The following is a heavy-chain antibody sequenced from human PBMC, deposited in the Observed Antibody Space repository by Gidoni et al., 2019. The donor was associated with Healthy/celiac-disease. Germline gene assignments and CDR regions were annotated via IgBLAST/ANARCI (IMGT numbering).Heavy chain of an antibody. V-gene: IGHV3-30-3*01. CDR3: ASAWTTVTYVDY. D-gene: IGHD4-4*01. CDR1: GFPFSSYA. Sequence: QVQLVESGGGVVQPGRSLRLSCAASGFPFSSYAMHWVRQAPGKGLEWVAVISYDGSNKYYADSVKGRFTISRDNSKNTLYLQMNSLRAEDTAVYYCASAWTTVTYVDYWGQGTLVTVSS. J-gene: IGHJ4*02. CDR2: ISYDGSNK.